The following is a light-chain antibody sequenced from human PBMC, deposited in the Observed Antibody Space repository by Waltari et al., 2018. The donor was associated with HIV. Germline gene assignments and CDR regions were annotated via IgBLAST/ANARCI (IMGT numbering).Light chain of an antibody. CDR2: AST. CDR1: QSIGRW. V-gene: IGKV1-12*01. Sequence: DIQMTQSPSSVSASVGDRVTITCRASQSIGRWLVWYQQTPGNAPKLLIYASTTLQPGGPSRFSGSGSGTSFALTITSLQPEDFATYYCQQASSLPLTFGGGTKVEIK. J-gene: IGKJ4*01. CDR3: QQASSLPLT.